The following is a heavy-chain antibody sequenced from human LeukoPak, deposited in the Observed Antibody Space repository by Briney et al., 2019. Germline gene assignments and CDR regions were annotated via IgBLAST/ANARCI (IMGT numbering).Heavy chain of an antibody. J-gene: IGHJ4*02. CDR2: IWYDGSHK. V-gene: IGHV3-33*08. CDR3: ARDPGFSSFDY. Sequence: GGSLRLPCAASGFTFTSYGMHWVRQAPGKGLEWVAMIWYDGSHKKYADSVEGRFSISRDTSKNTLYLQMTSLRVDDTAIYYCARDPGFSSFDYWGQGTLVTVSS. CDR1: GFTFTSYG. D-gene: IGHD3-3*02.